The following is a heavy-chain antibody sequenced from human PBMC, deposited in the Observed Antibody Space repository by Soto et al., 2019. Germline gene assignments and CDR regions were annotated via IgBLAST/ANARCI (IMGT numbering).Heavy chain of an antibody. V-gene: IGHV3-48*02. Sequence: GGSLRLSCAASGFTFSSYSMNWVRQAPGKGLEWVSYISSSSSTIYYADSVKGRFTISRDNAKNSLYLQMNSLRDEDTAVYYCAIEGAAADYYYGMDVWGQGTTVTVS. CDR1: GFTFSSYS. D-gene: IGHD6-13*01. CDR3: AIEGAAADYYYGMDV. J-gene: IGHJ6*02. CDR2: ISSSSSTI.